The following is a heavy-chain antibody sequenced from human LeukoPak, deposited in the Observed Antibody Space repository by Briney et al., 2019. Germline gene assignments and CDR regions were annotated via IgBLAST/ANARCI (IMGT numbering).Heavy chain of an antibody. Sequence: PGRSLRLSCAASGFTFSNYDIHWVRQAPGKGLEWVAVISSDGSNENYADSVKGRFTISRDNSKNTLYLQMNSLRAEDTAVYYCARTRDGHSAYFDYWGQGTLVTVSS. V-gene: IGHV3-30*03. D-gene: IGHD5-24*01. CDR1: GFTFSNYD. J-gene: IGHJ4*02. CDR3: ARTRDGHSAYFDY. CDR2: ISSDGSNE.